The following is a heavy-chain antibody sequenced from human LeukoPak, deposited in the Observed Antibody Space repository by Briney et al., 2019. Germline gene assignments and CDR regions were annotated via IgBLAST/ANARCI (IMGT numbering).Heavy chain of an antibody. CDR2: IVGSGADT. CDR1: GFTFSDYA. Sequence: PVGSLRLSCAASGFTFSDYAMSWVRQAPGKGLEWVSAIVGSGADTYYADSVKGRFTISRDNAKNSLYLQMNRLRAEDTAVYYCARDYYGSGSYFDYWGQGTMVTVSS. CDR3: ARDYYGSGSYFDY. V-gene: IGHV3-23*01. D-gene: IGHD3-10*01. J-gene: IGHJ4*02.